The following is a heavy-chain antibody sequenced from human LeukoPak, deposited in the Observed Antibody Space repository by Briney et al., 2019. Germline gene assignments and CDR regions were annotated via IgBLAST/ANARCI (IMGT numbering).Heavy chain of an antibody. V-gene: IGHV3-23*01. Sequence: GGSLRLSCAASGFTLSSYAMSWVRQAPGKGLEWVSATSGSGGSTYYADSVKGRVTISRDNSKNTLYLQMNSLRAEDTAVYYCAKDPYSSGWYNWFDPWGQGTLVTVSS. D-gene: IGHD6-19*01. CDR1: GFTLSSYA. CDR2: TSGSGGST. J-gene: IGHJ5*02. CDR3: AKDPYSSGWYNWFDP.